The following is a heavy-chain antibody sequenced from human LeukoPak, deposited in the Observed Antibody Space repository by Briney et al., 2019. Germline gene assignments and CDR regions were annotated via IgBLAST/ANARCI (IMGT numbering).Heavy chain of an antibody. Sequence: GGSLRLSCAASGFTFSSYAMSWVRQAPGKGLEWVSAISGSGISTYYADSVKGRFTISRDNSKNTLYLQMNGLRAEDTAVYYCAKDRVYSGYDSWGQGTLVTVSS. CDR3: AKDRVYSGYDS. J-gene: IGHJ4*02. CDR1: GFTFSSYA. D-gene: IGHD5-12*01. CDR2: ISGSGIST. V-gene: IGHV3-23*01.